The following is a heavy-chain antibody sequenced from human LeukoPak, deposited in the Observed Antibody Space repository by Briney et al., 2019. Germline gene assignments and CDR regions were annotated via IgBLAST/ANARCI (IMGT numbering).Heavy chain of an antibody. V-gene: IGHV4-4*07. CDR1: GDFFSSYW. CDR2: IYATGST. J-gene: IGHJ4*02. Sequence: SETLSLTCDVSGDFFSSYWWGWVRQPAGKGLEWIGRIYATGSTQFNPSLKSRLTMSMDTSTNQLSLKLTSVTAADTAVYFCARQGYTASYYFLDFWSQGTLVTVSS. D-gene: IGHD1-26*01. CDR3: ARQGYTASYYFLDF.